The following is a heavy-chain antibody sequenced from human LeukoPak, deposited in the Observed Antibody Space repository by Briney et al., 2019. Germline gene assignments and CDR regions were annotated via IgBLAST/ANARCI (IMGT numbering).Heavy chain of an antibody. CDR3: ARDPYSGSYGDYYYYYMDV. CDR1: GFTFSSYN. Sequence: GGSLRLSCAASGFTFSSYNMNWVRQAPGKGLEWVSSISSSSSYIYYADSLKGRFTISRDNAKNSLYLQMNSLRDEDTAVYYCARDPYSGSYGDYYYYYMDVWGKGTTVTISS. CDR2: ISSSSSYI. D-gene: IGHD1-26*01. J-gene: IGHJ6*03. V-gene: IGHV3-21*01.